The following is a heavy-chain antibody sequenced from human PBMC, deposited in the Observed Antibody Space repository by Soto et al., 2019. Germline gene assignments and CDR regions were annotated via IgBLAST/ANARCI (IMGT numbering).Heavy chain of an antibody. CDR1: GFTFDDFT. CDR2: ITWDGLRT. V-gene: IGHV3-43*01. D-gene: IGHD4-17*01. CDR3: AKDGGHGDFGPGF. J-gene: IGHJ1*01. Sequence: EVQLLESGGVVVRPGGSLRLSCAASGFTFDDFTMHWVRQAPGRGLEWVSLITWDGLRTYYADSVEGRFTISRDNSKNSLYLQRNSLTTEDSALCYCAKDGGHGDFGPGFWGLCTLVTVSS.